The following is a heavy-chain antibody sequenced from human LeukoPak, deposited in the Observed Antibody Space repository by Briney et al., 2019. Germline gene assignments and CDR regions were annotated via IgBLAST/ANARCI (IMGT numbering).Heavy chain of an antibody. CDR3: ARDDTVD. J-gene: IGHJ4*02. CDR1: GYTLTELS. CDR2: IIPIFGTA. Sequence: SVKVSCKVSGYTLTELSMHWVRQAPGQGLEWMGGIIPIFGTANYAQKFQGRVTITTDESTSTAYMELSSLRSEDTAVYYCARDDTVDWGQGTLVTVSS. D-gene: IGHD4-17*01. V-gene: IGHV1-69*05.